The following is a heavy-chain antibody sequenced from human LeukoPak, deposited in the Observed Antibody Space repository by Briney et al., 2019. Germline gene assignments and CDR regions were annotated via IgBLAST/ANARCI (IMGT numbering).Heavy chain of an antibody. V-gene: IGHV1-3*01. J-gene: IGHJ6*04. Sequence: ASVKVSCKPSGYTFTSYAMHWVRQAPGQRLEWMGWINAGNGNTKYSQKFQGRVTITRDTYASTAYLELSSLRSEDTAVYYCASGIAAAEDYYYYGMDVWGKGTTVTVSS. CDR1: GYTFTSYA. CDR3: ASGIAAAEDYYYYGMDV. D-gene: IGHD6-13*01. CDR2: INAGNGNT.